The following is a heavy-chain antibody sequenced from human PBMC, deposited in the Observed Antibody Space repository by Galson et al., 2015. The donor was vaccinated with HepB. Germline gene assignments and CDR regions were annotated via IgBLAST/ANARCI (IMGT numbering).Heavy chain of an antibody. V-gene: IGHV1-69*06. CDR3: ARGQTTLKVVGATPFDY. J-gene: IGHJ4*02. CDR2: IIPIFGTA. CDR1: GGTFSSYA. D-gene: IGHD1-26*01. Sequence: SVKVSCKASGGTFSSYAISWVRQAPGQGLEWMGGIIPIFGTANYAQKFQGRVTITADKSTSTAYMELSSLRSEDTAVYYCARGQTTLKVVGATPFDYWGQGTLVTVSS.